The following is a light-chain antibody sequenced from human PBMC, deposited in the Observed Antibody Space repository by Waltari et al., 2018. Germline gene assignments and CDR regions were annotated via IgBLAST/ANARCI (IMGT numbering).Light chain of an antibody. Sequence: QSVLTQPPSASGTPGQRVTISCSGGRSNIGRTTVNWYQHAPGTAPKLLVYYHNQRPSGVPDRFSGSTSGTSASLAISGLQSADEATYYCSVWDDSLNGVVFGGGTKLAVL. CDR1: RSNIGRTT. J-gene: IGLJ2*01. CDR3: SVWDDSLNGVV. CDR2: YHN. V-gene: IGLV1-44*01.